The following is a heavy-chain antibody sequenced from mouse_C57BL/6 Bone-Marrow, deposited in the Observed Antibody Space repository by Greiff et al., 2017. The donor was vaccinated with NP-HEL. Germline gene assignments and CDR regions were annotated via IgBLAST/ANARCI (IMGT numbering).Heavy chain of an antibody. CDR3: ARDGYDYAGFAY. Sequence: DVQLQESGPGLVKPSQSLSLTCSVTGYSITSGYYWNWIRQFPGNKLEWMGYISYDGSNNYNPSLKNRISITRDTSKNQFFLKLNSVTTEDTATYYCARDGYDYAGFAYWGQGTLVTVSA. CDR2: ISYDGSN. V-gene: IGHV3-6*01. CDR1: GYSITSGYY. J-gene: IGHJ3*01. D-gene: IGHD2-4*01.